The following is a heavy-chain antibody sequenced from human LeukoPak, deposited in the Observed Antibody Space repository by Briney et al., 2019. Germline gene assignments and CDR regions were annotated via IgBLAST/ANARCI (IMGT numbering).Heavy chain of an antibody. V-gene: IGHV4-39*01. CDR2: IYYSGST. CDR3: ARPTGMTGLFDY. CDR1: GGSISSSNYY. D-gene: IGHD1-1*01. J-gene: IGHJ4*02. Sequence: SETLSLTCTVSGGSISSSNYYWGWIRQPPGKGLEWIGSIYYSGSTYYNPSLKSRVTISVDRSKNQFSLKLSSVTAADTAVYYCARPTGMTGLFDYWGQGTLVTVSS.